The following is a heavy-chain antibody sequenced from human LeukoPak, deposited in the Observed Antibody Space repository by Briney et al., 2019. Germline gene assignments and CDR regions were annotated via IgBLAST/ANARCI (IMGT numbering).Heavy chain of an antibody. CDR1: GFNSSRHS. V-gene: IGHV3-30*18. D-gene: IGHD3-3*01. CDR3: VKVPSRCERFGYFTC. J-gene: IGHJ4*02. Sequence: PVRSLLLHGVRFGFNSSRHSVRGVGQAPGKGLERVAIISYDGSNKYYADSVKDRFTISRANSKKTLILQMTSLRAEDTDVYYFVKVPSRCERFGYFTCCGQRSLVTVSS. CDR2: ISYDGSNK.